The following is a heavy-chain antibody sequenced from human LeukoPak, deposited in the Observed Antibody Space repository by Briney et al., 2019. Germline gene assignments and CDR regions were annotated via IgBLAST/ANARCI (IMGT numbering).Heavy chain of an antibody. Sequence: ASVTLSFTSSVYTFTICGISWVRQAPGEGLGWMGWSSGYNGNTNYAQKVQGRVTMTTDTSTSTAYMELRSLRSDDTAVYYCARPNYPGGSGSYGGTNWFDPWGQGTLVTASS. J-gene: IGHJ5*02. V-gene: IGHV1-18*01. CDR2: SSGYNGNT. CDR1: VYTFTICG. D-gene: IGHD3-10*01. CDR3: ARPNYPGGSGSYGGTNWFDP.